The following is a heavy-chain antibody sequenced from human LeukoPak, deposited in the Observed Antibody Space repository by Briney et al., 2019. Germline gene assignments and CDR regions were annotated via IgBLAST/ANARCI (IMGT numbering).Heavy chain of an antibody. CDR2: IYYSGST. D-gene: IGHD1-7*01. CDR3: ARSNWNYDIQNYFDY. V-gene: IGHV4-59*01. Sequence: KASETLSLTCTVSGGSISSYYWSWIRQPPGKGLEWIGYIYYSGSTNYNPSLKSRVTISVDTSKNQFSLKLSSVTAADTAVYYCARSNWNYDIQNYFDYWGQGTLVTVSS. CDR1: GGSISSYY. J-gene: IGHJ4*02.